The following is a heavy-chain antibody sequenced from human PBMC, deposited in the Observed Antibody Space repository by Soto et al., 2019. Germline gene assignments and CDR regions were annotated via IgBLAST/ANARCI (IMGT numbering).Heavy chain of an antibody. J-gene: IGHJ4*02. CDR1: GFTFSNYG. V-gene: IGHV3-30*18. CDR3: AKDLGRYYDSSGYYYPDY. Sequence: GGSLRLSCAASGFTFSNYGMYWVRQAPGKGLEWVAVISYDGSNKYYADSVKGRFTISRDNSKDTLYLQMNGLRPEDTAVYYCAKDLGRYYDSSGYYYPDYWGQGTLVTVA. D-gene: IGHD3-22*01. CDR2: ISYDGSNK.